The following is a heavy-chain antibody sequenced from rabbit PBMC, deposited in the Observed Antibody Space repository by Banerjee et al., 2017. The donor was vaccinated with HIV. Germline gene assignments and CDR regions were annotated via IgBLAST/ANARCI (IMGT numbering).Heavy chain of an antibody. J-gene: IGHJ4*01. V-gene: IGHV1S45*01. CDR1: GFDFSSNG. D-gene: IGHD1-1*01. Sequence: QEQLVESGGGLVQPGASLTLTCKASGFDFSSNGMCWVRQAPGKGLEWIGCINTGSGSAYYATWAKGRFTISQTSPTTVTLQMTSLTAADTATYFCARHFASDLWGPGTLVTVS. CDR2: INTGSGSA. CDR3: ARHFASDL.